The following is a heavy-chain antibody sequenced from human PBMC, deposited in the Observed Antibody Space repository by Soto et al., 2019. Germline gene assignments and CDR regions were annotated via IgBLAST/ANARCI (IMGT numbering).Heavy chain of an antibody. V-gene: IGHV3-9*01. D-gene: IGHD5-18*01. CDR3: VKDLARAIYGYPFDFDL. CDR1: GVTFDDYA. J-gene: IGHJ4*02. Sequence: PGGSLRLSCAASGVTFDDYAMHWVRQAPGKGLEWVSGISWNSGSIGYVDSVEGRFTISRDNAKNSLYLQMNSLRGEDTALYFCVKDLARAIYGYPFDFDLWGQGTQGTVSS. CDR2: ISWNSGSI.